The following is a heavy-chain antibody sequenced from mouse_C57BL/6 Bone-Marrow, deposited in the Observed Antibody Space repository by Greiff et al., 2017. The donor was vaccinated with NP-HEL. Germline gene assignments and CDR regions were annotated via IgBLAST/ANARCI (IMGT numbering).Heavy chain of an antibody. Sequence: VQLKESGPELVKPGASVKIPCKASGYTFTDYNMDWVKQSHGKSLEWIGDINPNNGGTIYNQKFKGKATLTVDKSSSTAYMELRSLTSEDTAVYYCARGRGHCFYAMDYWGQGTSVTVSS. J-gene: IGHJ4*01. CDR3: ARGRGHCFYAMDY. D-gene: IGHD1-1*01. CDR2: INPNNGGT. V-gene: IGHV1-18*01. CDR1: GYTFTDYN.